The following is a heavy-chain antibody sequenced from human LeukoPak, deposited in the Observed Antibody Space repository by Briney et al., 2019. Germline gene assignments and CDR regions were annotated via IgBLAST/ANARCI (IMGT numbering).Heavy chain of an antibody. J-gene: IGHJ4*02. CDR3: AKVAHYYYGSESYYFFEH. V-gene: IGHV3-7*01. CDR1: RFTFTTYW. D-gene: IGHD3-10*01. CDR2: IEQDGTEK. Sequence: GGSLRLSCAASRFTFTTYWMSWVRQPPGKGLEWVANIEQDGTEKYYVDSVKGRFTISRDNAKNSLYLQMNSLRVEDTAIYYCAKVAHYYYGSESYYFFEHWGQGTPVTASS.